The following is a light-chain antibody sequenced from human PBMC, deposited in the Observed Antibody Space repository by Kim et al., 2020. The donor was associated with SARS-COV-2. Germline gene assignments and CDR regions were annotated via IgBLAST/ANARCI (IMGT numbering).Light chain of an antibody. V-gene: IGLV2-14*01. Sequence: QSALTQPASVSGSPGQSITISCTGTSSDVGGYNYVSWYQQHPGKAPKLMIYEVSYRPSGVSNRFFGYKSGNTASLTISGLQAEDEADYYCSSYTSTSTLVVGSGTKITVL. CDR1: SSDVGGYNY. CDR2: EVS. CDR3: SSYTSTSTLV. J-gene: IGLJ1*01.